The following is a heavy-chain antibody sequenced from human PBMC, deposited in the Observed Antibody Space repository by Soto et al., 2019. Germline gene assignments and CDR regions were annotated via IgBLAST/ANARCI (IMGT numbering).Heavy chain of an antibody. V-gene: IGHV3-23*01. J-gene: IGHJ4*02. CDR1: GFNFKGYA. Sequence: GGSLRLSCAASGFNFKGYAMNWVRQAPGKGLEWVSAIRGGSDITYYADSVKGRFTISRDTSKNTLHLQMNSLRVEDTAIYYCAKGSGVVITDFDSWGQGTLVTVSS. CDR3: AKGSGVVITDFDS. CDR2: IRGGSDIT. D-gene: IGHD3-22*01.